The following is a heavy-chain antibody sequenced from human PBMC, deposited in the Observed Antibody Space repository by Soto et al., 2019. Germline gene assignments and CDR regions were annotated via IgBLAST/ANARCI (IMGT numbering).Heavy chain of an antibody. CDR3: AREGFDHRPDY. CDR2: MFASGSS. Sequence: QVQLQESGPGLVKPSETLSLTCAVSGESISTPNWWSWYRQPPGKGLELIGEMFASGSSNYNPSLNGRVTISLDTSKNHFSLKLTSLAAADTAIYYCAREGFDHRPDYWGQGIPVTVSS. V-gene: IGHV4-4*02. J-gene: IGHJ4*02. CDR1: GESISTPNW.